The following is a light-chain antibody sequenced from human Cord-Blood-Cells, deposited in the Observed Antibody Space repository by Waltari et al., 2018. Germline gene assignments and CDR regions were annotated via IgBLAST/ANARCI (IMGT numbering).Light chain of an antibody. V-gene: IGKV4-1*01. CDR3: QQYYSTPLT. CDR1: QSVLYSSNNKHY. J-gene: IGKJ4*01. Sequence: IVMTQSPASLAVSLGGRASINCMSSQSVLYSSNNKHYLAWYQQKPGHTPKQLIYWASTRESGVPDRFSGSGSGTDFTLTISSLQAEDVAVYYCQQYYSTPLTFGGGTKVEIK. CDR2: WAS.